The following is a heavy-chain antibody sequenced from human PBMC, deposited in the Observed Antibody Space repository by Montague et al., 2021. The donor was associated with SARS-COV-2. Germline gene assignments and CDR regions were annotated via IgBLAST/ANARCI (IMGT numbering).Heavy chain of an antibody. D-gene: IGHD2-8*01. Sequence: TLSLTCTVSGGSISSGGYYWGWIRQHPGKGLEWIGYIYYSGSTYYNPSLKSRVTLSVDTSKNQFSLKLSSVTAADTAVYYCARAEGFLVLMVYAMGAFDIWGQGTMVTVSS. V-gene: IGHV4-31*03. CDR1: GGSISSGGYY. CDR2: IYYSGST. CDR3: ARAEGFLVLMVYAMGAFDI. J-gene: IGHJ3*02.